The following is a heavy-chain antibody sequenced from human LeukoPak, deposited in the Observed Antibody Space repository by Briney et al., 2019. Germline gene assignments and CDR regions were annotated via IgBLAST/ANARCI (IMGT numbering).Heavy chain of an antibody. V-gene: IGHV3-21*01. CDR3: ARDSSWGGGFDH. Sequence: GGSLRLSCAASEFPFSVYAMTWVRQAPGKGLEWVSTISHSGNYVYYADSVKGRFNISRDNAQNSLSLQMDSLRADDTAVYYCARDSSWGGGFDHWGHGTLATVSS. D-gene: IGHD3-16*01. CDR2: ISHSGNYV. J-gene: IGHJ4*01. CDR1: EFPFSVYA.